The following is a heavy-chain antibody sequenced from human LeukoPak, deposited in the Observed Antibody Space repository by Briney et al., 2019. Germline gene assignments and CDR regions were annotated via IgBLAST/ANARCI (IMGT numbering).Heavy chain of an antibody. CDR2: ISSSSSYI. V-gene: IGHV3-21*01. Sequence: GGSLRLSCAASGFTFSSYSMNWVRQAPGKGLEWVSSISSSSSYIYYADSVKGRFTISRDNAKNSLYLQMNSLRAEDTAVYYCARVTYYYDSSGYYWDAFDIWGQGTMVTVSS. CDR1: GFTFSSYS. D-gene: IGHD3-22*01. CDR3: ARVTYYYDSSGYYWDAFDI. J-gene: IGHJ3*02.